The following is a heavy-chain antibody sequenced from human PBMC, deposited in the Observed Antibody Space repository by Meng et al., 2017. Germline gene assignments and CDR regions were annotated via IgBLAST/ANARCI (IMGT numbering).Heavy chain of an antibody. Sequence: VQLVQCGLEVNMAGYSVKGVGNASGGFFTNSDVNWIRQATGQGLEWMGGIIPMFARANYSQKFKGRITITADDSTTTANMELRSLRSEDTAVYYWGRLGNVYGGNSEYWGQGTLVTASS. D-gene: IGHD4-23*01. CDR3: GRLGNVYGGNSEY. CDR2: IIPMFARA. V-gene: IGHV1-69*01. CDR1: GGFFTNSD. J-gene: IGHJ4*02.